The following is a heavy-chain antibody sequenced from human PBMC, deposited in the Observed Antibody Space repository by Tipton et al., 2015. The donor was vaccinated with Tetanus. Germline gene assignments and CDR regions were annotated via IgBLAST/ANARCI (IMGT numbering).Heavy chain of an antibody. V-gene: IGHV3-9*01. J-gene: IGHJ2*01. Sequence: SLRLSCAASGFTVRNNYMRWVRQAPGKGLEWVSSISWNSGSQGYADSVKGRFTISRDNAKNSLYLQMNSLRLEDTAFYYCAKGRVPASMGTYWFFDLWGRGSLVTVSS. CDR3: AKGRVPASMGTYWFFDL. CDR1: GFTVRNNY. D-gene: IGHD2/OR15-2a*01. CDR2: ISWNSGSQ.